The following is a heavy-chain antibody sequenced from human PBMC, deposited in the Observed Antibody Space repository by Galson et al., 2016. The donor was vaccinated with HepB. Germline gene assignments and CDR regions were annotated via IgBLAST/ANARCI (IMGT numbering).Heavy chain of an antibody. Sequence: SLRLSCAASGFTISSYGIHWVRQVPRKALEWVALIWHDGSNKFYADSVKGRFTTPRDNSKNTLYLQMNSLTVEDTAVYYCARDRFCSNTRCYGWLDPWGQGTLVTVSS. J-gene: IGHJ5*02. CDR2: IWHDGSNK. D-gene: IGHD2-2*01. CDR3: ARDRFCSNTRCYGWLDP. V-gene: IGHV3-33*08. CDR1: GFTISSYG.